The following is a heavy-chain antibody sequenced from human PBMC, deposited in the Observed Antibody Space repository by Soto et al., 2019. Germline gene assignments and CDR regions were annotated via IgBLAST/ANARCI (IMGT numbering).Heavy chain of an antibody. CDR2: LYSGGST. CDR3: ARDFHLGF. J-gene: IGHJ4*02. Sequence: EVQLVETGGGLIQPGGSLRLSCAASGFTVSSYHMSWVRQAPGKGLEWVSILYSGGSTHYADSVKGRFTISRDNSKNTLYLQMNNLRAEDTAVYYCARDFHLGFWCQGTLVTVSS. CDR1: GFTVSSYH. V-gene: IGHV3-53*02.